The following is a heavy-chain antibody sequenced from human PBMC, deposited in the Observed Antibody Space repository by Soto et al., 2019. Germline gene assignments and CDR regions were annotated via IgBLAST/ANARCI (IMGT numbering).Heavy chain of an antibody. CDR2: ISWNSGSI. CDR1: GFTFDDYA. J-gene: IGHJ4*02. CDR3: GRDGSVTDYTYLDY. Sequence: PGGSLRLSCAASGFTFDDYALHWVRQAPGKGLEWVSGISWNSGSIGYADSVKGRFTISRDNAKNSLYLQMNSLRAEDTALYYCGRDGSVTDYTYLDYWGQGALVTVSS. D-gene: IGHD4-4*01. V-gene: IGHV3-9*01.